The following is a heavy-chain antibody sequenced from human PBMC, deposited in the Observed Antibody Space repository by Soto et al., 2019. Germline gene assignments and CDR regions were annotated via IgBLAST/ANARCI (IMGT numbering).Heavy chain of an antibody. CDR1: GFRFSSDT. V-gene: IGHV3-48*02. J-gene: IGHJ6*02. Sequence: EVQLVESGGGLVQPGGSLRLSGAASGFRFSSDTRNWVRQAPGKGLEWLSCISEDGGTIYSADSVKGRVTISRDNAKNSLYLQMNGLRDEDTAVYYCARAPGAATHLGMDVWGQGTTVTVSS. CDR2: ISEDGGTI. D-gene: IGHD2-15*01. CDR3: ARAPGAATHLGMDV.